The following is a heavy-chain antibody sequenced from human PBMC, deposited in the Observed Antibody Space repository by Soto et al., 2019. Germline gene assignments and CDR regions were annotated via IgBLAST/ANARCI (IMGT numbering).Heavy chain of an antibody. CDR3: ARLTGYYRGFDY. CDR1: GGSISSGGYS. CDR2: IYHSGST. V-gene: IGHV4-30-2*01. J-gene: IGHJ4*02. Sequence: SETLSLTCAVSGGSISSGGYSWSWIRHPPGKGLEWIGYIYHSGSTYYNPSLKSRVTISVDRSKNQFSLKLSSVTAADTAVYSCARLTGYYRGFDYWGQGTLVTVSS. D-gene: IGHD3-9*01.